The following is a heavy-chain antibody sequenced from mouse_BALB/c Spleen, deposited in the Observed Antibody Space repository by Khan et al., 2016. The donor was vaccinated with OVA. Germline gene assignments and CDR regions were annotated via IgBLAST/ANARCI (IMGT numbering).Heavy chain of an antibody. D-gene: IGHD6-1*01. CDR3: WMQL. V-gene: IGHV6-6*02. CDR1: GFTFSNYW. CDR2: IRLKSDDYVT. Sequence: EVKLEVSGGGLVQPGGSMKLSCVASGFTFSNYWMNWVRQSPEKGLEWVAEIRLKSDDYVTHYAESVKGRITISRDDSKISIYLQMINLRATVTGISYCWMQLWGQGTTLTVSS. J-gene: IGHJ2*01.